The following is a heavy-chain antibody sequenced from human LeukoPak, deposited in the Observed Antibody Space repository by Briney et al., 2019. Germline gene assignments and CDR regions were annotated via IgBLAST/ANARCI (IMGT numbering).Heavy chain of an antibody. J-gene: IGHJ5*02. CDR3: ARQYPMGIAVAGRGWFDP. V-gene: IGHV5-51*01. CDR2: IYPGDSDT. D-gene: IGHD6-19*01. CDR1: GYSFTSYW. Sequence: GESPKISCKGSGYSFTSYWIGWVRQMPGKGLEWMGIIYPGDSDTRYSPSFQGQVPISADKSISTAYLQWSSLKASDTAMYYCARQYPMGIAVAGRGWFDPWGQGTLVTVSS.